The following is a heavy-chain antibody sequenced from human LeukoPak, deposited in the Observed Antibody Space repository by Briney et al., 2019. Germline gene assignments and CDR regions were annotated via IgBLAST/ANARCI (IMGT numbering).Heavy chain of an antibody. D-gene: IGHD3-22*01. CDR2: IVVGSGNT. CDR1: GFTFTSSA. CDR3: AAAGDYYDSSGYYLRYWYFDL. Sequence: GASVKVSCKASGFTFTSSAMQWVRQARGQRLEWIGWIVVGSGNTNYAQKFQERVTITRDMSTSTAYMELSCLRSEDTAVYYCAAAGDYYDSSGYYLRYWYFDLWGRGTLVTVSS. J-gene: IGHJ2*01. V-gene: IGHV1-58*02.